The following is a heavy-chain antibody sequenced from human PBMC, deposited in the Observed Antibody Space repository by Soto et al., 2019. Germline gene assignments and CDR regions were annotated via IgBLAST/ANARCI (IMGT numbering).Heavy chain of an antibody. D-gene: IGHD2-15*01. CDR1: GFTFSDYY. Sequence: GGSLRLSCAASGFTFSDYYMSWIRQAPGKGLEWVSYISSSGSTINYADSVKGRFTISRDNAKKSLYLQMNSLRAEDTAVYYCARGYTGYCSGGTCYWFDPWGQGTLVTVSS. CDR2: ISSSGSTI. V-gene: IGHV3-11*04. J-gene: IGHJ5*02. CDR3: ARGYTGYCSGGTCYWFDP.